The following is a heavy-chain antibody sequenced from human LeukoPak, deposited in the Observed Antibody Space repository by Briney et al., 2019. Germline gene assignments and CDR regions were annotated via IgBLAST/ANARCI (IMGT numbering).Heavy chain of an antibody. CDR3: ARTVVAIAVAGYFDY. V-gene: IGHV3-30-3*01. Sequence: GRSLRLSCAASGFTFSSYAMHWVRQAPGKGLEWVAVISYDGSNKYYADSVKGRFTISRDNSKNTLHLQMNSLRAEDTAVYYCARTVVAIAVAGYFDYWGQGTLVTVSS. CDR2: ISYDGSNK. J-gene: IGHJ4*02. D-gene: IGHD6-19*01. CDR1: GFTFSSYA.